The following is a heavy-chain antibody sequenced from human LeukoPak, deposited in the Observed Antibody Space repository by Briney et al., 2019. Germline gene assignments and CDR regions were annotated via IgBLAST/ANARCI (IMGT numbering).Heavy chain of an antibody. J-gene: IGHJ5*02. Sequence: GGSLRLSCAASGFTFSSYWMHWVRQAPGKGLVWVSHIKTDGSSTNYADSVKGRFTISRDNSKNTLYLQMNSLRAEDTAVYYCAKKYNTGLDPWGQGTLVTVSS. CDR1: GFTFSSYW. V-gene: IGHV3-74*01. CDR3: AKKYNTGLDP. CDR2: IKTDGSST. D-gene: IGHD1-14*01.